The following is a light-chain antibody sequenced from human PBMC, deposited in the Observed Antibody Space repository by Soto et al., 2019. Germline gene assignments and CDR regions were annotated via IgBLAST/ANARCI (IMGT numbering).Light chain of an antibody. V-gene: IGLV2-23*02. J-gene: IGLJ2*01. CDR1: SSDVGSYDL. CDR2: EVT. Sequence: QSVLTQPASVSGSPGQSITISCTGTSSDVGSYDLVSWYQQHPGKAPKLMIYEVTERPSGVSNRFSGSKSGNTASLTIFGLQAEDEADYYCCSYAGGTTLVFGGGTKVTVL. CDR3: CSYAGGTTLV.